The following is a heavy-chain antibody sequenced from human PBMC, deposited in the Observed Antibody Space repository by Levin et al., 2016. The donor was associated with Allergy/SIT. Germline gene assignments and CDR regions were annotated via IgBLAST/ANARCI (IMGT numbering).Heavy chain of an antibody. Sequence: SETLSLTCVVSGGSMRRSNWWSWVRQSPGKGLEWLGEIYHSGTTNYNPSVKSRVTMSVDKSRNQFSLNLRSVTAADTAVYYCAMITAKPQFGDPYYYDDMGVWGQGTTVTVS. J-gene: IGHJ6*02. CDR2: IYHSGTT. D-gene: IGHD4-17*01. CDR3: AMITAKPQFGDPYYYDDMGV. CDR1: GGSMRRSNW. V-gene: IGHV4-4*02.